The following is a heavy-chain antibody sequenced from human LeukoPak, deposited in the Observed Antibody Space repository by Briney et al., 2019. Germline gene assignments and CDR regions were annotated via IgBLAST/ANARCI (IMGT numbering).Heavy chain of an antibody. J-gene: IGHJ6*03. V-gene: IGHV1-3*03. CDR2: INAGNGNT. Sequence: EASVKVSCKASGYTFTNYAMHWVRQAPGQRLEWMGWINAGNGNTKYSQEFQGRVTISRDTSASTAYMELSSLTSEDMAVYYCARDWGVSARPGYMDVWGKGTTVTVSS. CDR1: GYTFTNYA. CDR3: ARDWGVSARPGYMDV. D-gene: IGHD6-6*01.